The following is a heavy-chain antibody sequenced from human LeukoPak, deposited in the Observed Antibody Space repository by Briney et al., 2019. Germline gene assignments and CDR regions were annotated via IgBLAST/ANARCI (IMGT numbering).Heavy chain of an antibody. J-gene: IGHJ4*02. CDR3: AKDSRVGATLYYFDY. CDR1: GFTFDDYA. D-gene: IGHD1-26*01. V-gene: IGHV3-9*01. CDR2: ISWNSGSI. Sequence: GRSLRLSCAASGFTFDDYAMHWVRQAPGKGLEWVSGISWNSGSIGYADSVKGRFTISRDNAKNSLYLQMNSLRAEDTALYYCAKDSRVGATLYYFDYWGQGTLVTVSS.